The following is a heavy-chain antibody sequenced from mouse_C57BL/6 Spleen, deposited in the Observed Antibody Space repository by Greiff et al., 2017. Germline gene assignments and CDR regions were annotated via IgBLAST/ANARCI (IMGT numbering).Heavy chain of an antibody. Sequence: EVKLVESGGGLVQPGGSLSLSCAASGFTFTDYYMSWVRQPPGKALEWLGFIRNKANGYTTEYSASVKGRFTISRDNSQSILYLQMNALRAEDSATYYCASLYYNAMDYWGQGTSVTVSS. CDR1: GFTFTDYY. J-gene: IGHJ4*01. CDR3: ASLYYNAMDY. D-gene: IGHD2-1*01. CDR2: IRNKANGYTT. V-gene: IGHV7-3*01.